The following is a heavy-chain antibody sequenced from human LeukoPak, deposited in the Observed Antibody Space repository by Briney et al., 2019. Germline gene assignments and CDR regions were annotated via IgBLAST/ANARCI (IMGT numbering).Heavy chain of an antibody. J-gene: IGHJ4*02. D-gene: IGHD4-23*01. CDR1: GFTFSDYT. CDR2: ITGDSNYI. CDR3: ARFDYGGVSDY. V-gene: IGHV3-21*01. Sequence: GGSLRLSCAASGFTFSDYTLNWVRQPPGKGLEWVSSITGDSNYIYYADSVKGRFTVSRDNAKNSLYLHINSLRAEDTAVYYCARFDYGGVSDYWGQGTLVTVSS.